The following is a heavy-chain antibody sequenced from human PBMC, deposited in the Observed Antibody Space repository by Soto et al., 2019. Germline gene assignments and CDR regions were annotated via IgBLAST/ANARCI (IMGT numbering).Heavy chain of an antibody. Sequence: QVQLVQSGAEVKKPGSSVKVSCKASGGNFNNYAISWVRQDPAQGLQWMGGIIPIIDTTHYAQKLKGRVTISADRGRTTFYLELTGLTSDDYATYFCAREPRDRDDLSLWVNGTVVTVSS. V-gene: IGHV1-69*06. CDR2: IIPIIDTT. J-gene: IGHJ3*01. CDR1: GGNFNNYA. CDR3: AREPRDRDDLSL. D-gene: IGHD3-16*01.